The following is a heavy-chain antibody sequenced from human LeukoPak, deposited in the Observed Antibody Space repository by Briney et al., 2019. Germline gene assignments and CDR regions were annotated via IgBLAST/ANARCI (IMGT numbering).Heavy chain of an antibody. CDR2: IYYTGST. Sequence: SETLSLTCTVSGDSISSSSYFWGWIRQPPGKGLEWIGSIYYTGSTDYTPSLKSRATISADTSKNQFSLRLSSVTAADTAVYYCARSNGFNDAFDIWGQGTMVTVSS. CDR3: ARSNGFNDAFDI. V-gene: IGHV4-39*07. D-gene: IGHD4-17*01. J-gene: IGHJ3*02. CDR1: GDSISSSSYF.